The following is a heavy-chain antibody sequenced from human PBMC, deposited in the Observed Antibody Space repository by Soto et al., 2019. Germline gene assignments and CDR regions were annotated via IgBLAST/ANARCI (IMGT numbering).Heavy chain of an antibody. CDR1: GGSISSSSYY. Sequence: SETLSLTCTVSGGSISSSSYYWGWIRQPPGKGLEWIGSIYYSGSTYYNPSLKSRFTISVDTTKNQFSLKLSSVTAADTAVYYCARMDYYDSSFAAAYPWETAFDIWGQGTMVTVSS. D-gene: IGHD3-22*01. CDR3: ARMDYYDSSFAAAYPWETAFDI. CDR2: IYYSGST. V-gene: IGHV4-39*01. J-gene: IGHJ3*02.